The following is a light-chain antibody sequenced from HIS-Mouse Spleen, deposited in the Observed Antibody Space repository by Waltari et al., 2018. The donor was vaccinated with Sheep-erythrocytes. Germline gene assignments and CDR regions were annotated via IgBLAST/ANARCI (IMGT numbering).Light chain of an antibody. CDR1: SSNIGAGYD. CDR3: QSYDSSLSGWV. V-gene: IGLV1-40*01. Sequence: QSVLTQPPSVSGAPGQRLTISCTGSSSNIGAGYDVHGYQQLPGTAPKLLIYGNSNRPSGVPDRFSGSKSGTSASLAITGLQAEDEADYYCQSYDSSLSGWVFGGGTKLTVL. J-gene: IGLJ3*02. CDR2: GNS.